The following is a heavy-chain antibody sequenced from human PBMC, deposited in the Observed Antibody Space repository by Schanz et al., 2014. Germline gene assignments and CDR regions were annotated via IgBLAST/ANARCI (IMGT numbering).Heavy chain of an antibody. J-gene: IGHJ4*01. CDR3: ARAPTAYCSDTSCLWTPCDY. CDR1: GYTFVSYS. V-gene: IGHV1-46*03. CDR2: INPSGGGT. Sequence: QVHLVQSGAEVKKPGASVKVSCKASGYTFVSYSMHWVRQAPGQGLEWMGIINPSGGGTSYALRFQDRVTVTRDTSRSTVYMELSSLRCEDTAVYYCARAPTAYCSDTSCLWTPCDYWGHGTLVTVSS. D-gene: IGHD2-2*01.